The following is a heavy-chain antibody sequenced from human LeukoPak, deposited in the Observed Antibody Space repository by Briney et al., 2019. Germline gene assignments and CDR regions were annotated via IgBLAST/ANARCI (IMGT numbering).Heavy chain of an antibody. CDR3: ARVGNTVTTVPWDY. J-gene: IGHJ4*02. Sequence: GGSLRLSCAASGFTFSSYEMNWARQAPGKGLEWVSYISSSGSTIYYADSVKGRFTISRDNAKNSLYLQMNSLRAEDTAVYYCARVGNTVTTVPWDYWGQGTLVTVSS. V-gene: IGHV3-48*03. CDR2: ISSSGSTI. CDR1: GFTFSSYE. D-gene: IGHD4-17*01.